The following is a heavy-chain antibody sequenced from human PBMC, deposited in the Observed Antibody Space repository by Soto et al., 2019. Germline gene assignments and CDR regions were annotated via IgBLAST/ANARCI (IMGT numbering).Heavy chain of an antibody. CDR1: GGTFCSYI. V-gene: IGHV1-69*08. D-gene: IGHD2-2*01. J-gene: IGHJ4*02. Sequence: QVQLVQSGAEVKKPGSSVKVSCKASGGTFCSYIISWVRQAPGQGLEWMGRIITILGVPNYAREFQGRVTITADESTSTAYMELSSLRPEDTAVYYCAREIVLPAGLDDWGQGTLVTVSS. CDR2: IITILGVP. CDR3: AREIVLPAGLDD.